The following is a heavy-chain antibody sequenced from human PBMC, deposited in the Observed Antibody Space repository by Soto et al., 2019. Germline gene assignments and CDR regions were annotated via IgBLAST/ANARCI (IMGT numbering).Heavy chain of an antibody. CDR1: GFTFSSYA. J-gene: IGHJ4*02. CDR2: ISGSGGST. V-gene: IGHV3-23*01. D-gene: IGHD6-19*01. Sequence: EVQLLESGGGLVQPGGSLRLSCAASGFTFSSYAMSWVRQAPGKGLEWVSAISGSGGSTYYADSVKGRFTISRDNSKNTLYLQVNSLRAEDPAVDYCAQRYSSGWGGRGTLVTVSS. CDR3: AQRYSSGW.